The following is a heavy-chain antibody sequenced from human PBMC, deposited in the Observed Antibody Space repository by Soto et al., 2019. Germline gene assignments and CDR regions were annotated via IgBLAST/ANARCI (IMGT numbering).Heavy chain of an antibody. V-gene: IGHV3-30*18. D-gene: IGHD3-16*01. CDR2: ISYEGSVQ. CDR3: AKEAGLFGASYGRYLDV. CDR1: GVTFSSYG. J-gene: IGHJ6*02. Sequence: QVQLVESGGGVVQPGRSLRLSCAASGVTFSSYGMQWVRQAPGKGLEWVAVISYEGSVQYYADSVKGRVTISRDNSKNTVYLEMNSLRAEDTAVYYCAKEAGLFGASYGRYLDVWGQGTTVTVSS.